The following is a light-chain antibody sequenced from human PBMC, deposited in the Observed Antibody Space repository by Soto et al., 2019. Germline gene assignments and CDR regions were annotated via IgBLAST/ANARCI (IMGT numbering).Light chain of an antibody. J-gene: IGKJ3*01. CDR2: AAS. Sequence: DIQMTQSPSSLSASVGDRVTITCRASQSISSYLNWYQQKPGKAPKLLIYAASSLQSGVPSRFSGSGYVTDFTLTISSLQPEDFATYYCHQSYSTPFPFGPGTKVDIK. CDR1: QSISSY. V-gene: IGKV1-39*01. CDR3: HQSYSTPFP.